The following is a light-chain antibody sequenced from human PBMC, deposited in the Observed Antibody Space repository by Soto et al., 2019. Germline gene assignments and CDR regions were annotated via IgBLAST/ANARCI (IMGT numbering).Light chain of an antibody. CDR1: SSDVGGYKY. CDR3: CSYADNYVV. CDR2: AVT. J-gene: IGLJ2*01. V-gene: IGLV2-11*01. Sequence: QSALTQSRSVSGSPGQSVTISCTASSSDVGGYKYVSWYQQHPGKAPKLMIYAVTKRPSGVPDRFSGSKSGNTASLTISGLQTEDEADYYCCSYADNYVVFGGGTKVTVL.